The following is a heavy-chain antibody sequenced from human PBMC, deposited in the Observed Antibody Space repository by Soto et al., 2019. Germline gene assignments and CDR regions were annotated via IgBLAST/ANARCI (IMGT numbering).Heavy chain of an antibody. D-gene: IGHD3-22*01. CDR3: ARDSSGYYIFDY. V-gene: IGHV1-69*13. CDR1: GGTFSSYA. J-gene: IGHJ4*02. Sequence: GASVKVSCKASGGTFSSYAISWVRQAPGQGLEWMGGIIPIFGTANYAQKFQGRVTITADESTSTAYMELSSLRSEDTAVYYCARDSSGYYIFDYWGQGTLVTVSS. CDR2: IIPIFGTA.